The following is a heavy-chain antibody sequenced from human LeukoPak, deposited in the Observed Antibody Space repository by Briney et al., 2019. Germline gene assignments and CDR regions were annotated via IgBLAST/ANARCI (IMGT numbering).Heavy chain of an antibody. CDR3: AKWGDYDVLTGYYVSDY. Sequence: GGSLRLSCAASGFTFSNYAMSWVRQAPGKGLDWVSAITGSGGNTYYADSVKGRFTISRDDSKNTLYLQMNSLRAEDTAVYYCAKWGDYDVLTGYYVSDYWGQGALVTVSS. V-gene: IGHV3-23*01. D-gene: IGHD3-9*01. CDR1: GFTFSNYA. CDR2: ITGSGGNT. J-gene: IGHJ4*02.